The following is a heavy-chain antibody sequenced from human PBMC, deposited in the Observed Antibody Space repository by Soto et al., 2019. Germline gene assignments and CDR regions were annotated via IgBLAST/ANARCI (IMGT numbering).Heavy chain of an antibody. V-gene: IGHV3-30*03. CDR1: GFTFSSYG. J-gene: IGHJ3*01. CDR2: ISYDGSNK. D-gene: IGHD6-19*01. CDR3: VREGSGWYSRGSFDF. Sequence: GGSLRLSCAASGFTFSSYGMHWVRQAPGKGLEWVAVISYDGSNKYYADSVKGRFTISRDNSRNTLYLQMNSLRAEDTAVYYCVREGSGWYSRGSFDFWGRGTMVTVSS.